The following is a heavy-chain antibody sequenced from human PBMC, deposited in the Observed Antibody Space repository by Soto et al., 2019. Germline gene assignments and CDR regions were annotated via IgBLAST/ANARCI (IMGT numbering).Heavy chain of an antibody. CDR1: GYTFTTYG. D-gene: IGHD4-17*01. CDR3: ARGRYGDY. V-gene: IGHV1-18*01. CDR2: ISAYSGNT. J-gene: IGHJ4*02. Sequence: QVQLVQSGAEVKKPGASVKVSCKASGYTFTTYGTSWVRQAPGQGLEWAGWISAYSGNTKYAQKLQGRVTVTTDTSTRTAYMEVGSLRSDDPAVYYWARGRYGDYWGQGTLVTTSS.